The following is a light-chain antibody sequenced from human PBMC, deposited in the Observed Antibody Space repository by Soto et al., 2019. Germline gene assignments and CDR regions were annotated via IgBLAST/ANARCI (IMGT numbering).Light chain of an antibody. V-gene: IGKV4-1*01. Sequence: DIVMTQSPDSLAVSLGERAAINCKSSQSVLSSSNNLNYLAWYQQKPGQPPKLLIYWASTRESGVPDRFSGSGSGTDFTLTISSLQAEEVAVYYCKQHYKTNAITFGQVTRRESK. CDR3: KQHYKTNAIT. J-gene: IGKJ5*01. CDR2: WAS. CDR1: QSVLSSSNNLNY.